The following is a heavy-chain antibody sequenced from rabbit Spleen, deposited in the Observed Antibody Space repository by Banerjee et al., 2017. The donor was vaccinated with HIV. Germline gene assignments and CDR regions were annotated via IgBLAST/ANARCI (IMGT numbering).Heavy chain of an antibody. D-gene: IGHD5-1*01. CDR2: IYTGSDNT. CDR1: GFTFSSSSY. Sequence: QEQLVESGGGLVQPEGSLTLTCTASGFTFSSSSYMCWVRQAPGKGLEWIGCIYTGSDNTYYAHWAKGRFTISKTSSTTVTLRMTSLTAADTATYFCARDRGSYRANLWGPGTLVTVS. CDR3: ARDRGSYRANL. V-gene: IGHV1S45*01. J-gene: IGHJ4*01.